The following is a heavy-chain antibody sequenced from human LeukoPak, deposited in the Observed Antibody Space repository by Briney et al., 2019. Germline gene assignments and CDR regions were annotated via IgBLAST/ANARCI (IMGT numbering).Heavy chain of an antibody. CDR2: ISGSGDST. D-gene: IGHD3-10*01. CDR3: AALGSGFGEPTDAFDI. J-gene: IGHJ3*02. V-gene: IGHV3-23*01. CDR1: GFTFSSYA. Sequence: PGGSLRLSCAASGFTFSSYAMSWVRQAPGKGLEWVSVISGSGDSTYHADSVKGRFTISRDNSKNTLYLHMNSLRAEDTAVYYCAALGSGFGEPTDAFDIWGQGTMVTVSS.